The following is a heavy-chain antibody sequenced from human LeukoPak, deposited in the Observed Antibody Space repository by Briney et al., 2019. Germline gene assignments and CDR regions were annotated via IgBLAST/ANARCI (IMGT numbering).Heavy chain of an antibody. D-gene: IGHD5-18*01. CDR3: ARVGERGYSYGYYFDY. CDR2: ISSSSSYT. CDR1: GFTFSDYY. Sequence: GGSLRLSCAASGFTFSDYYMSWIRQAPGKGLKWVSYISSSSSYTNYADSVKGRFTISRDNAKNSLYLQMNSLRAEDTAVYYCARVGERGYSYGYYFDYWGQGTLVTVSS. V-gene: IGHV3-11*06. J-gene: IGHJ4*02.